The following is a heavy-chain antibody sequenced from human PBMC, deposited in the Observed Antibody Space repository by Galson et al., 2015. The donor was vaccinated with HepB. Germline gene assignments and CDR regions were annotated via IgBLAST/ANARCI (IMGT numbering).Heavy chain of an antibody. CDR1: GYTFTDYY. CDR3: ATPSRYGDEQGASYFDY. CDR2: VDPEGGET. J-gene: IGHJ4*02. V-gene: IGHV1-69-2*01. Sequence: VKVSCKVSGYTFTDYYMHWVQQAPGKGLEWMGLVDPEGGETIYAEKFQGRVTITADTSTDTAYMELSSLRSEDTAVYYCATPSRYGDEQGASYFDYWGQGTLVTVSS. D-gene: IGHD4-17*01.